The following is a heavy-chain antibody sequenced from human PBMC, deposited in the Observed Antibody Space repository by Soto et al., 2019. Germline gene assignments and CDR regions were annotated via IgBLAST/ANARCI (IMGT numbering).Heavy chain of an antibody. CDR3: ARELLRYFDWLLYGTQNYYYGMDV. V-gene: IGHV1-18*01. D-gene: IGHD3-9*01. Sequence: EASVKVSCKASGYTFTSYGISWVRQAPGQGLEWMGWISAYNGNTNYAQKLQGRVTMTTDTSTSTAYMELRSLRSDDTAVYYCARELLRYFDWLLYGTQNYYYGMDVWGQGTTVTVSS. J-gene: IGHJ6*02. CDR2: ISAYNGNT. CDR1: GYTFTSYG.